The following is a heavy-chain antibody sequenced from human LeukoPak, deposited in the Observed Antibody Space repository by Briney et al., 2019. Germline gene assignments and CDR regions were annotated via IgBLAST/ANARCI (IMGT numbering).Heavy chain of an antibody. CDR3: VRDVWGDRDGFFEY. V-gene: IGHV3-74*01. D-gene: IGHD5-24*01. CDR2: VNLDGRST. Sequence: GGSLRLSCAASGFTFGSYWMHWVRQVPGKGLMWVARVNLDGRSTSYAESVKGRFTISRDNAKFTVYLQMNSLRADDTAVYYCVRDVWGDRDGFFEYWGQGALVTV. CDR1: GFTFGSYW. J-gene: IGHJ4*02.